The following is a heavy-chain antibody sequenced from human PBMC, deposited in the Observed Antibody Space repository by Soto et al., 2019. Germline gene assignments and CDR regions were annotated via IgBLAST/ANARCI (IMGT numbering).Heavy chain of an antibody. CDR3: ARHSSSSRDAFDI. CDR1: GGSISSYY. Sequence: QVQLQESGPGLVKPSETLSLTCTVSGGSISSYYWSWIRQPPGKGLEWIGYIYYSGSTNYNPSLKSRVTISVDTSKNQFSLKLSSVTAADTAVYYCARHSSSSRDAFDIWGQGTMVTVSS. J-gene: IGHJ3*02. D-gene: IGHD6-6*01. V-gene: IGHV4-59*08. CDR2: IYYSGST.